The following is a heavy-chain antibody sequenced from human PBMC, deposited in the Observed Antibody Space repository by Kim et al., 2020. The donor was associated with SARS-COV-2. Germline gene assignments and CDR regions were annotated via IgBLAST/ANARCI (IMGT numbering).Heavy chain of an antibody. V-gene: IGHV4-59*01. CDR3: ARENYNRDV. CDR1: RGSIYNYY. Sequence: SDTLSLTCTVSRGSIYNYYWSWIRQPPGKGLECFGYIYYSGSTIYNPSLKSRFTISVDTSKNEFSLKLTSVTAADTAVYYCARENYNRDVWGKGTTVTVSS. CDR2: IYYSGST. J-gene: IGHJ6*03.